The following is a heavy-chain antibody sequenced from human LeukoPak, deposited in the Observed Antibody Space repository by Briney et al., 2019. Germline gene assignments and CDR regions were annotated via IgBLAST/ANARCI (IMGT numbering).Heavy chain of an antibody. CDR2: IHYSGST. Sequence: PSETLSLTCIVSDGSIDSFSWSWIRRPPGKGLEWIGYIHYSGSTNYNPSLKSRVTMSIDTSKSQFSLKLSSVTAADTAVYYCARGGYYDVLTGLNRFYFDYWGQGTLVTVSS. CDR3: ARGGYYDVLTGLNRFYFDY. V-gene: IGHV4-59*01. CDR1: DGSIDSFS. D-gene: IGHD3-9*01. J-gene: IGHJ4*02.